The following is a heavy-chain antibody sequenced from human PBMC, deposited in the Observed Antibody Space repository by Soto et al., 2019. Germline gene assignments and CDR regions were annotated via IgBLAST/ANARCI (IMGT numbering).Heavy chain of an antibody. CDR3: ARDHDYGDYYYYGMDV. CDR1: GFTFSDYF. D-gene: IGHD4-17*01. Sequence: PGGSLRLSCAASGFTFSDYFMSWIRQAPGKGLEWVSYISSSGSTIYYADSVKGRFTISRDNTKNSLYLQMNSLRAEDTAVYYCARDHDYGDYYYYGMDVWGQGTTVTVSS. CDR2: ISSSGSTI. V-gene: IGHV3-11*04. J-gene: IGHJ6*02.